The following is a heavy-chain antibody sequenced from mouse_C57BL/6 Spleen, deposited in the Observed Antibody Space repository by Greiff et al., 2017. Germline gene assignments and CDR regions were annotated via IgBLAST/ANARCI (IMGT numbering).Heavy chain of an antibody. CDR2: IDPEDGET. Sequence: EVQLQQSGAELVKPGASVKLSCTASGFNIKDYYMHWVKQRTEQGLEWIGRIDPEDGETKYAPKFPGKATITADTSSNTAYLQLSSLTSEDTAVYYCARRNYGSIYAMGYWGQGTSVTVSS. D-gene: IGHD1-1*01. J-gene: IGHJ4*01. CDR1: GFNIKDYY. V-gene: IGHV14-2*01. CDR3: ARRNYGSIYAMGY.